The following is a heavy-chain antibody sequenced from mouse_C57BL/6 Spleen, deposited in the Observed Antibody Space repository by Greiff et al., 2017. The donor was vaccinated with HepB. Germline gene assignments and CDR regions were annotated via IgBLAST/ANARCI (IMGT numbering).Heavy chain of an antibody. CDR1: GYTFTDYN. CDR3: ARGNYGYDAGFDY. J-gene: IGHJ2*01. CDR2: INPNNGGT. V-gene: IGHV1-18*01. Sequence: EVQLQESGPELVKPGASVKIPCKASGYTFTDYNMDWVKQSHGKSLEWIGDINPNNGGTIYNQKFKGKATLTVDKSSSTAYMELRSLTSEDTAVYYCARGNYGYDAGFDYWGQGTTLTVSS. D-gene: IGHD2-2*01.